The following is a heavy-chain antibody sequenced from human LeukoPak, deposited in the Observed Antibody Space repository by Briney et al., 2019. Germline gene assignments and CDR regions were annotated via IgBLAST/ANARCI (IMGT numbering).Heavy chain of an antibody. J-gene: IGHJ3*02. CDR1: GGSISSSNW. Sequence: SGTLSLTCAVSGGSISSSNWWSWVRQPPGQGLEWIGEIYHSGSTNYNPSLKSRVTISVDKSKNQFSLKLSSVTAADTAVYYCARGSHRHYLAGVGLNDAFDIWGQGTMVTVSS. CDR3: ARGSHRHYLAGVGLNDAFDI. CDR2: IYHSGST. V-gene: IGHV4-4*02. D-gene: IGHD1-26*01.